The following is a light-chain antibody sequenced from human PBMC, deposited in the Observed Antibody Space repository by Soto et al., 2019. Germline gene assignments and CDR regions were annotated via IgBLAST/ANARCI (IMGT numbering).Light chain of an antibody. Sequence: ELVLTQSPGTLSLSPGERATLSCRASQSVSSSYLAWYQQKPGQAPRLLIYGASSRATGIPDRFSGSGSGTDFTLTISRLEPEDFAVYSCQQYGSSPLTCGGGTKVDIK. CDR3: QQYGSSPLT. V-gene: IGKV3-20*01. J-gene: IGKJ4*01. CDR2: GAS. CDR1: QSVSSSY.